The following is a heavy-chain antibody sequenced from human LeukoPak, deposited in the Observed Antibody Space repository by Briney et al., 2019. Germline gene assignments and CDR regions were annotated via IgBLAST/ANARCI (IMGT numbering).Heavy chain of an antibody. CDR3: ARVLSYYDSSGYPPFD. CDR1: GGTFSSYA. CDR2: TIPIFGTA. D-gene: IGHD3-22*01. Sequence: SVKVSCKASGGTFSSYAISWVRQAPGQGLEWMGRTIPIFGTANYAQKFQGRVTITTDESTSTAYMELSSLRSEDTAVYYCARVLSYYDSSGYPPFDWGQGTLVTVSS. V-gene: IGHV1-69*05. J-gene: IGHJ4*02.